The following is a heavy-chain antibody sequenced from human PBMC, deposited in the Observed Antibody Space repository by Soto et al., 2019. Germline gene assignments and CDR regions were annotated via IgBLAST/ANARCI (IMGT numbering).Heavy chain of an antibody. D-gene: IGHD6-6*01. CDR2: INPSGGIT. CDR1: GYTFSSYY. J-gene: IGHJ6*02. V-gene: IGHV1-46*01. Sequence: ASVKVSCKASGYTFSSYYIHWVRQAPGQGLEWMGIINPSGGITNYGQKFQGRVTMTRDTSTRTVYMELSRLRSDDTAVYFCARGGPRQLVIYGTDVWAQGTTVTVSS. CDR3: ARGGPRQLVIYGTDV.